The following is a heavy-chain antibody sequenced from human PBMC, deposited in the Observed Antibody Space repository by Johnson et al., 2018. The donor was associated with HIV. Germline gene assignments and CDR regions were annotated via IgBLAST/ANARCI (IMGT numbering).Heavy chain of an antibody. J-gene: IGHJ3*02. CDR1: GFTFSYYS. V-gene: IGHV3-30*04. D-gene: IGHD2-8*01. CDR2: TSYDESDK. CDR3: AKGTNGQSWAFDI. Sequence: QVQLVESGGGVVQPGGSLRLSCAASGFTFSYYSMHWVRQAPGKGLEWVALTSYDESDKFYADSVKGRFIISRDNPRNTLYLQMNGLRAEDTAVYYCAKGTNGQSWAFDIWGQGTMVTVSS.